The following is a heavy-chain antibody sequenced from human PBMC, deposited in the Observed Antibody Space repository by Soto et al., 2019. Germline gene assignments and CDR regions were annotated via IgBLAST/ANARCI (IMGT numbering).Heavy chain of an antibody. J-gene: IGHJ6*02. D-gene: IGHD6-6*01. CDR3: ARNESSNIYGMDV. Sequence: EVQLVESGGGLVKPGGSLRLSCAASGFTFRSYSMNWVRQAPGKGLEWVSSISSSSFSINYADSVKGRFSISRDNAQNSLHLQMNNLRAEDPAVYYCARNESSNIYGMDVWGQGTTVTVSS. CDR2: ISSSSFSI. V-gene: IGHV3-21*01. CDR1: GFTFRSYS.